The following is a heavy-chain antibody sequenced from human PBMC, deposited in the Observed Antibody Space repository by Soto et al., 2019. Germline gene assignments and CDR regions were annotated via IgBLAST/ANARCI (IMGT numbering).Heavy chain of an antibody. J-gene: IGHJ3*02. CDR3: ASMGYCSSTSCSKNAFDI. CDR2: ISSSSSTI. D-gene: IGHD2-2*01. Sequence: GGSLRLSCAASGFTFSSYSMNWVRQAPGKGLEWVSYISSSSSTIYYADSVKGRFTISRDNAKNSLHLQMNSLRDEDTAVYYCASMGYCSSTSCSKNAFDIWGQGTMVTVSS. CDR1: GFTFSSYS. V-gene: IGHV3-48*02.